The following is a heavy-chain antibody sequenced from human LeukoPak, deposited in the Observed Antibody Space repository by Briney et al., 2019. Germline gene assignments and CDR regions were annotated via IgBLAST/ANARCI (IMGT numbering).Heavy chain of an antibody. Sequence: GGSLRLSCAASGFTFSSYGMNWVRQAPGKGLEWVANIKQDGSEKYYVDSVKGRFTISRDNTKNLMYLQMSSLRPEDTAVYYCAGGVGWHIDDWGQGTQVTVSS. CDR2: IKQDGSEK. D-gene: IGHD2-21*01. CDR1: GFTFSSYG. J-gene: IGHJ4*02. V-gene: IGHV3-7*04. CDR3: AGGVGWHIDD.